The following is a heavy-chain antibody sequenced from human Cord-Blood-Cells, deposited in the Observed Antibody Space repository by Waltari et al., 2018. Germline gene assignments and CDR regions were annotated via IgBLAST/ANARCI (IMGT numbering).Heavy chain of an antibody. J-gene: IGHJ4*02. CDR1: GFTVSSNY. CDR3: ARDIAAADPVDDY. V-gene: IGHV3-53*01. D-gene: IGHD6-13*01. CDR2: IYSGGST. Sequence: EVQLVESGGGLIQHGGSLRLSCAASGFTVSSNYMSWVRQPPGKGLEWVSVIYSGGSTYYADSVKGRFTISRDNSKNTLYLQMNSLRAEDTAVYYCARDIAAADPVDDYWGQGTLVTVSS.